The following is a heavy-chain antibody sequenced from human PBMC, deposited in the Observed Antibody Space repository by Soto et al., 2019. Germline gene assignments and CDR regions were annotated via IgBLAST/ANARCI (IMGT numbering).Heavy chain of an antibody. CDR3: AREAAGFRRYYFDY. V-gene: IGHV3-64*01. Sequence: EVQLVESGGGLVQPGGSLRLSCAASAFTFSSYAMHSVRQAPGRGLEYVSAISSNGGNTYYANSVKGRFTISRDNSKNTLYLQMGSLRAEDMAMYYCAREAAGFRRYYFDYWGQGTLVTVSS. J-gene: IGHJ4*02. D-gene: IGHD6-19*01. CDR1: AFTFSSYA. CDR2: ISSNGGNT.